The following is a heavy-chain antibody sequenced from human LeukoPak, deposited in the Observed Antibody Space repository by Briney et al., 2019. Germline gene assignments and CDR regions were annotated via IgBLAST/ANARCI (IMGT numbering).Heavy chain of an antibody. CDR1: GGTFSSYA. V-gene: IGHV1-69*13. D-gene: IGHD6-13*01. Sequence: VASVKFSCKASGGTFSSYAISWVRQAPGQGLEWMGGIIPIFGTANYAQKFQGRVTITADESTSTAYMELSSLRSEDTAVYYCARDKAAAGPFDYWGQGTLVTVSS. CDR2: IIPIFGTA. CDR3: ARDKAAAGPFDY. J-gene: IGHJ4*02.